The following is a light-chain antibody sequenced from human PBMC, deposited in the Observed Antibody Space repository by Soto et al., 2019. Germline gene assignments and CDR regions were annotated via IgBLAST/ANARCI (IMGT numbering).Light chain of an antibody. V-gene: IGLV2-14*01. Sequence: QSALTQPASASGSPGQSITISCIGTSGDIGAYNYVSWYQQHPGKAPKFLIYEVTYRPSGVSHRFSGSKSGNTASLTISGLQAEDEADYFCSSYTTHSTLVFGGGTQLTVL. CDR3: SSYTTHSTLV. J-gene: IGLJ3*02. CDR1: SGDIGAYNY. CDR2: EVT.